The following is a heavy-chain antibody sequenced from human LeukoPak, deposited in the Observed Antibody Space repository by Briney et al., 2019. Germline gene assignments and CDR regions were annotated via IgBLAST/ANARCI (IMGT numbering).Heavy chain of an antibody. CDR2: ISWDGGST. CDR1: GFTFDDYT. V-gene: IGHV3-43*01. J-gene: IGHJ1*01. CDR3: AKDYSGSPGAFQH. Sequence: GGSLRLSCAASGFTFDDYTMHWVRQAPGKGLEWVSLISWDGGSTYYADSVKGRFTNSRDNSKNSLYLQMNSLRTEDTALYYCAKDYSGSPGAFQHWGQGTLVTVSS. D-gene: IGHD1-26*01.